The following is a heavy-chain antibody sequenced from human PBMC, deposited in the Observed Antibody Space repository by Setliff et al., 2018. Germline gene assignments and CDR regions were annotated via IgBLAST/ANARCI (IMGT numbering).Heavy chain of an antibody. Sequence: GGSLRLSCAASGLIFGNYAMNWVRQAPGKGLEWVSGISGSGRNTYYADSVKGRFTISRDNSKNTLYLQMNSLRAEDTAVYYCARDRISRYYDSGAHAFDIWGQGTMVTVSS. D-gene: IGHD3-22*01. CDR1: GLIFGNYA. CDR3: ARDRISRYYDSGAHAFDI. V-gene: IGHV3-23*01. CDR2: ISGSGRNT. J-gene: IGHJ3*02.